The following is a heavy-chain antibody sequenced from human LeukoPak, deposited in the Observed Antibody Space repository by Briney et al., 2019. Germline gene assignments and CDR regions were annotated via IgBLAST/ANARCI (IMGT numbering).Heavy chain of an antibody. Sequence: GGSLRLSCAAPGSTFSNYWMGWVRQAPGRGLEWVANIKQDGSEIYYVDSVTGRFTISRDNAKTSLSLQMNSLGAEDTALYYCARLSGFTETSHFDYWGQGTLVTVSS. CDR1: GSTFSNYW. D-gene: IGHD6-25*01. CDR2: IKQDGSEI. V-gene: IGHV3-7*01. J-gene: IGHJ4*02. CDR3: ARLSGFTETSHFDY.